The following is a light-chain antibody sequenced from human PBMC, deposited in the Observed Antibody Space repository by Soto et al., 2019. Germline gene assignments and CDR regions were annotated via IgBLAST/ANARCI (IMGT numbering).Light chain of an antibody. V-gene: IGKV4-1*01. CDR2: WAS. CDR1: QSVLYSSNNKNY. Sequence: DIVMTQSPDSLAVSLGERATINCKSSQSVLYSSNNKNYLAWYQQKPGQPPKLLLYWASTRESGVPDRFSGSWSGTDFTLTISSLQAEDVAMCYCQQYYTTLRTFGQGTKVEIK. J-gene: IGKJ1*01. CDR3: QQYYTTLRT.